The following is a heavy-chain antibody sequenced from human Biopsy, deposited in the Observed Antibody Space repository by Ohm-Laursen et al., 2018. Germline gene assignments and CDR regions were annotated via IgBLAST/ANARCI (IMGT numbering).Heavy chain of an antibody. CDR3: ARMKGRGYFDY. CDR1: GFSISSGFH. Sequence: GTLSLTCVVSGFSISSGFHWAWIRQPPGKGLERIGFIYRTGTTTYNPSFKSRVAMAVDTSKNQFSLTLNSVTAADTAVYYCARMKGRGYFDYWGQGTLVIVSS. J-gene: IGHJ4*02. D-gene: IGHD2-15*01. V-gene: IGHV4-38-2*01. CDR2: IYRTGTT.